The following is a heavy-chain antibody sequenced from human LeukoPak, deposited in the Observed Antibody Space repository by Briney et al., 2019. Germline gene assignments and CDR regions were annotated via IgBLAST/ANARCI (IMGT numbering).Heavy chain of an antibody. CDR1: GFTFTDYA. CDR2: ISGSGGST. CDR3: AKSKHYYDSSGSDY. J-gene: IGHJ4*02. V-gene: IGHV3-23*01. Sequence: GRSLRLSCAASGFTFTDYAFHWVRQAPGKGLEWVSAISGSGGSTYYADSVKGRFTISRDNSKNTLYLQMNSLRAEDTAVYYCAKSKHYYDSSGSDYWGQGTLVTVSS. D-gene: IGHD3-22*01.